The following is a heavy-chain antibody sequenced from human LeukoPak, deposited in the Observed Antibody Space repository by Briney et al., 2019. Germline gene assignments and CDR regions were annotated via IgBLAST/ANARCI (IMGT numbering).Heavy chain of an antibody. CDR2: ISSSSSYI. D-gene: IGHD6-19*01. V-gene: IGHV3-21*01. CDR1: GFTFSSYS. CDR3: ARDSRSGWYPYYYYYMDV. J-gene: IGHJ6*03. Sequence: PGGSLRLSCAASGFTFSSYSMNWVRQAPGKGLEWVSSISSSSSYIYYADSVKGRFTISRDNAKNSLYLQMNSLRAEDTAVYYCARDSRSGWYPYYYYYMDVWGKGTTVTISS.